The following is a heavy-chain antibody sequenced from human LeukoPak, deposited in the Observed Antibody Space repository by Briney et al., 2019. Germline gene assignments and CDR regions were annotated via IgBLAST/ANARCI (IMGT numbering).Heavy chain of an antibody. J-gene: IGHJ6*04. CDR1: GGTFSSYA. CDR2: IIPILGIA. Sequence: GASVKVSCKASGGTFSSYAISWVRQAPGQGLEWMGRIIPILGIANYAQKFQGRVTITADKSTSTAYMELSSLRSEDTAVYYCARRGRGHSSSHYGMDVWGKGTTVTVSS. CDR3: ARRGRGHSSSHYGMDV. V-gene: IGHV1-69*04. D-gene: IGHD6-13*01.